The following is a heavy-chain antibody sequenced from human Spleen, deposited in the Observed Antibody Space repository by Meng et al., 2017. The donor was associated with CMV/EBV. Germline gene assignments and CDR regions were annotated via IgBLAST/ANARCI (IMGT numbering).Heavy chain of an antibody. CDR3: ATSSLAAINLFDP. J-gene: IGHJ5*02. Sequence: SETLSLTCTVSGGSISSSLYYWTWIRQPPGKGLEWIGQVTHGGGTNYNPSLKSRVTMSVDTSKTQSSLKLTSVTAADTAVYYCATSSLAAINLFDPWGQGTLVTVSS. D-gene: IGHD2-15*01. V-gene: IGHV4-39*07. CDR1: GGSISSSLYY. CDR2: VTHGGGT.